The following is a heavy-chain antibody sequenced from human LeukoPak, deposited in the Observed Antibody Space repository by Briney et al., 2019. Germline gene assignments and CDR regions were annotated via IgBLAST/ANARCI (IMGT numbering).Heavy chain of an antibody. CDR3: ARLRRLYAVVRSRVNYFDY. J-gene: IGHJ4*02. D-gene: IGHD2/OR15-2a*01. V-gene: IGHV4-34*01. CDR1: GGSFSGYY. CDR2: INHSGST. Sequence: PSETLSLTCAVYGGSFSGYYWSWIRQPPGKGLERIGEINHSGSTNYNPSLKSRVTISVDTSKNQFSLKLSSVTAADTAVYYCARLRRLYAVVRSRVNYFDYWGQGTLVTVSS.